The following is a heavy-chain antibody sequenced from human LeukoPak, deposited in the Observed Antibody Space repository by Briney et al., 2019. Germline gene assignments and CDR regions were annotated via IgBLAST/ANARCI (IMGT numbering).Heavy chain of an antibody. CDR3: ARETGSAVGSTDFDY. Sequence: GGSLRLSCAASGFTFSSYAIHWVRQAPGKGLEWVAVISYDGSNKYYADSVKGRFAISRDNSKNTLYLQMNSLRAEDTAVYYCARETGSAVGSTDFDYWGQGTLVTVSS. J-gene: IGHJ4*02. CDR1: GFTFSSYA. CDR2: ISYDGSNK. D-gene: IGHD4-17*01. V-gene: IGHV3-30*09.